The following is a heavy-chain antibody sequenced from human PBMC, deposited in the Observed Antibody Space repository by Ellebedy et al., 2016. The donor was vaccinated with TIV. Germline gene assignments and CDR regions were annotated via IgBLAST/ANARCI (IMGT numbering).Heavy chain of an antibody. CDR1: GFTFSNYN. J-gene: IGHJ4*02. CDR2: IRSTGSDK. Sequence: GEFLKISCVASGFTFSNYNMNWVRQSPGKGLEWVSSIRSTGSDKYYAESVKGRFTISRDNAQDTLFLQMNSLRAEDTAVYFCSRGLSTPDSWGQGTLVIVSS. V-gene: IGHV3-21*06. CDR3: SRGLSTPDS. D-gene: IGHD2-15*01.